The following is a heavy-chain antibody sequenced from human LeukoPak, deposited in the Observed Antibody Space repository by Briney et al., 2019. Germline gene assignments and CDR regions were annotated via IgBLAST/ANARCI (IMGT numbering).Heavy chain of an antibody. Sequence: PSETLSLTCTVSDYSVSSSYYWGWIRQPPGKGLEWIASIYHSGSSYYNPSLRSRVTLSLDRSKNQFSLKLTSVTAADTAIYYCARENSGSDRGFFDPWGQGTLVTVSS. J-gene: IGHJ5*02. V-gene: IGHV4-38-2*02. CDR2: IYHSGSS. CDR3: ARENSGSDRGFFDP. CDR1: DYSVSSSYY. D-gene: IGHD5-12*01.